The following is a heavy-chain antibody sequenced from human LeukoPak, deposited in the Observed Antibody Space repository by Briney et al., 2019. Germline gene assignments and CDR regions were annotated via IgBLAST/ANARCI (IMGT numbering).Heavy chain of an antibody. CDR1: GYTFTSYA. J-gene: IGHJ4*02. CDR3: ARGWGATRPFDY. D-gene: IGHD1-26*01. V-gene: IGHV1-3*01. Sequence: ASVTVSCKASGYTFTSYAMHWVRQAPGQRLEWMGWINAGNGNTKYSQKFQGRVTITRDTSASTAYMELSSLRSEDTAVYYCARGWGATRPFDYWGQGTLVTVSS. CDR2: INAGNGNT.